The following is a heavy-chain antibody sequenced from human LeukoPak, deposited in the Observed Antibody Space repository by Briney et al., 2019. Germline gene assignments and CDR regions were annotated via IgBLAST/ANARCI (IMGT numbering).Heavy chain of an antibody. CDR3: ARDKRGITIFGVADNWFDP. CDR2: IYYSGST. Sequence: PSETLSLTCTVSGGSISSYYWSWIRQPPGKGLEWIGYIYYSGSTNYNPSLKSRVTISVDTSKNQFSLKLSSVTAADTAVYYCARDKRGITIFGVADNWFDPWGQGTLVTVSS. D-gene: IGHD3-3*01. CDR1: GGSISSYY. V-gene: IGHV4-59*01. J-gene: IGHJ5*02.